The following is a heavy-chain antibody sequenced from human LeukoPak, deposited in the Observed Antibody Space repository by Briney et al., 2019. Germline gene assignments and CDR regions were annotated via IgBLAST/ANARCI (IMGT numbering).Heavy chain of an antibody. CDR1: GGSISSYY. CDR2: IYYSGST. V-gene: IGHV4-59*01. D-gene: IGHD3-22*01. CDR3: ARDRVLTYYYDSSGYPDAFDI. Sequence: SETLSLTCTVSGGSISSYYWSWIRQPPGKGLEWIGYIYYSGSTNYNPSLKSRVTISVDTSKNQFSLKLSSVTAADTAVYYCARDRVLTYYYDSSGYPDAFDIWGQGTMVTVSS. J-gene: IGHJ3*02.